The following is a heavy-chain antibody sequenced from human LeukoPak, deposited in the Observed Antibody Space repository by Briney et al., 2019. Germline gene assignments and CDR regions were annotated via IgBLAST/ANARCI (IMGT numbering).Heavy chain of an antibody. Sequence: PGGSLRFSCAASGFTFDDYGMSWVRQAPGKGLEWVSGINWNGGSTGYADSVKGRFTISRDNAKNSLYLQMNSLRAEDTALYYCARESLTSMTTVTPDFDYWGQGTLVTVSS. J-gene: IGHJ4*02. CDR3: ARESLTSMTTVTPDFDY. CDR1: GFTFDDYG. V-gene: IGHV3-20*04. CDR2: INWNGGST. D-gene: IGHD4-17*01.